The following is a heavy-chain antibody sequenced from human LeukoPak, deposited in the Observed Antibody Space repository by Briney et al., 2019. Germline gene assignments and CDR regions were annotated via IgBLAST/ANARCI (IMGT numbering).Heavy chain of an antibody. CDR3: ARERVYSSSSYYFDY. Sequence: PSETLSLTCTVSGGSISSYYWSWIRQPPGKGLEWIGYIYYSGSTNYNPSLKSRATISVDTSKNQFSLKLSSVTAADTAVYYCARERVYSSSSYYFDYWGQGTLVTVSS. V-gene: IGHV4-59*01. D-gene: IGHD6-13*01. J-gene: IGHJ4*02. CDR1: GGSISSYY. CDR2: IYYSGST.